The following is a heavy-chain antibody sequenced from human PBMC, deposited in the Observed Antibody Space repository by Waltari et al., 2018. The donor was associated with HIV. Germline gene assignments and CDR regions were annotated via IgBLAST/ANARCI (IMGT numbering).Heavy chain of an antibody. CDR3: ARSLIYCNNGVCYRDEFDY. Sequence: EVQLVESGGGLVQPGGSLKVSCAASGFTFNYYWMTWVRQAPGKGLAFFPLIKQDGSENYYADSVKGRFVISRDNAKNSVDLQMKSLRADDTAVYFCARSLIYCNNGVCYRDEFDYWGQGTLVTVFS. J-gene: IGHJ4*02. CDR2: IKQDGSEN. CDR1: GFTFNYYW. D-gene: IGHD2-8*01. V-gene: IGHV3-7*01.